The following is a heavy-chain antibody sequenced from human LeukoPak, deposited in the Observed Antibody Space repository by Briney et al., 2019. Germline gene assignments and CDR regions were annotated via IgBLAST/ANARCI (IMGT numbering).Heavy chain of an antibody. J-gene: IGHJ4*02. D-gene: IGHD6-19*01. CDR3: AKDVAVAGSTPLDY. Sequence: GGSLRLSCAASGFTFSSYAMSWVRQAPGKGLEWVSAISGSGGSTYYADSVKGRFTISRDNSKNTLYLRMISLRAEDTAVYYCAKDVAVAGSTPLDYWGQGTLVTVSS. CDR2: ISGSGGST. CDR1: GFTFSSYA. V-gene: IGHV3-23*01.